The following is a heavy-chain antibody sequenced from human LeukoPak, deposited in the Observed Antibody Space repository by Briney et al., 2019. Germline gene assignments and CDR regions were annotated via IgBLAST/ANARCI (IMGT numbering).Heavy chain of an antibody. CDR2: IWYDGSNQ. J-gene: IGHJ4*02. Sequence: GGSLRLSCTASGFTFSSYGMHWVRQAPGKGLEWVAVIWYDGSNQQYADSVKGRLTISRDNSGNTVFLQMNSLRPEDTAVYYCAKGDSYAPFEHWGLGTLVTVSS. V-gene: IGHV3-33*06. CDR1: GFTFSSYG. D-gene: IGHD3-16*01. CDR3: AKGDSYAPFEH.